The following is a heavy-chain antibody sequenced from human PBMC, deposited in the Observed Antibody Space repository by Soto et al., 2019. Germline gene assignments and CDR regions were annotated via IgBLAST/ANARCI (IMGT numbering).Heavy chain of an antibody. CDR1: GCTFTGYY. CDR3: ARDATHPHYGMDV. V-gene: IGHV1-2*04. CDR2: INPNSGGT. Sequence: ASVKVSCKASGCTFTGYYMHWVRQAPGQGLEWMGWINPNSGGTNYAQKFQGWVTMTRDTSISTAYMELSRLRSDDTAVYYCARDATHPHYGMDVWGQGTTGTVSS. J-gene: IGHJ6*02.